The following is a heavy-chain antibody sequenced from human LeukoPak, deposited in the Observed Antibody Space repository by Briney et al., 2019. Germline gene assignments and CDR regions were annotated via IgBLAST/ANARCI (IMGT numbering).Heavy chain of an antibody. D-gene: IGHD1-26*01. CDR1: GFTFSTYA. Sequence: AGGSLRLSCAASGFTFSTYAMHWVRQAPGKGLEWVAVISYDATNKYYEDSVKGRFAISRDNSKNTLYLQMNSLRAEDTAVYYCAKEAPDRYSGSYGAPIDYWGQGTLVTVSS. J-gene: IGHJ4*02. V-gene: IGHV3-30*18. CDR3: AKEAPDRYSGSYGAPIDY. CDR2: ISYDATNK.